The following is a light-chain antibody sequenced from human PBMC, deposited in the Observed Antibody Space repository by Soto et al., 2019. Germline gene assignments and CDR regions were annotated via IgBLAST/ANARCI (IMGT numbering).Light chain of an antibody. CDR1: QGISSW. J-gene: IGKJ1*01. CDR2: KAS. CDR3: QHYNSYSEA. V-gene: IGKV1-5*03. Sequence: DIQLTQSPSSVSASVGDRVTITCRASQGISSWLAWYQQKLGKAPNLLIYKASTLKSGVPSRFSGSGSGTEFTLTISSLQPDDFATYYCQHYNSYSEAFGQGTKVDIK.